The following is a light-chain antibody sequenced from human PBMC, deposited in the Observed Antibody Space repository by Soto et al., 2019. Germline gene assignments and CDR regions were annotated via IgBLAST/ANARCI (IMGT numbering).Light chain of an antibody. CDR2: EDN. Sequence: NFMLTQPHSVSESPGKTVTISCTRSSGSIASNYVQWYQQRPGSAPTTVIYEDNQRPSGVPDRFSGSIDSSSNSASLTISRLKTADEADYLCKSYASTLYVFVTGSK. CDR1: SGSIASNY. CDR3: KSYASTLYV. J-gene: IGLJ1*01. V-gene: IGLV6-57*03.